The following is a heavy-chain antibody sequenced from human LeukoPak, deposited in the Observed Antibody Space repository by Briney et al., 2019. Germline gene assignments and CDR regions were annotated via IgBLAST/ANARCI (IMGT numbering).Heavy chain of an antibody. V-gene: IGHV3-48*03. CDR2: ISSSGSTI. J-gene: IGHJ3*02. CDR1: GFTFSSYE. CDR3: ARDGVMITFGGVIAPYDAFDI. D-gene: IGHD3-16*02. Sequence: GGSLRLSCAASGFTFSSYEMNWVRQAPGKGLEWVSYISSSGSTIYYADSVKGRFTISRDNAKNSLYLQMNSLRAEDTAVYYCARDGVMITFGGVIAPYDAFDIWGQGTMVTVSS.